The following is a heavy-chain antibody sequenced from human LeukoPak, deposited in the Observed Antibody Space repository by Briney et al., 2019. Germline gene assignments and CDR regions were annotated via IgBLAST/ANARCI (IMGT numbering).Heavy chain of an antibody. CDR3: NTDRDVYAMVDGGY. V-gene: IGHV3-15*01. J-gene: IGHJ4*02. Sequence: GGSLTLSCAASGFTFSNDWMSWVRQAPGQGLEWVGRIKSKTGGGTSDYAAPVKGRFTIPRDDSKNTAHLQMNSLKAENTAAYDWNTDRDVYAMVDGGYWGQGTLVTVSS. CDR2: IKSKTGGGTS. CDR1: GFTFSNDW. D-gene: IGHD5-18*01.